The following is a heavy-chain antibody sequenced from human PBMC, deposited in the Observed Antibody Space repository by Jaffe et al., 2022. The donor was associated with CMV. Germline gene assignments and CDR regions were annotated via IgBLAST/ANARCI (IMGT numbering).Heavy chain of an antibody. J-gene: IGHJ3*02. CDR3: ARDGAHSSGYYPDAFDI. V-gene: IGHV1-2*02. D-gene: IGHD3-22*01. CDR2: INPNSGGT. Sequence: QVQLVQSGAEVKKPGASVKVSCKASGYTFTGYYMHWVRQAPGQGLEWMGWINPNSGGTNYAQKFQGRVTMTRDTSISTAYMELSRLRSDDTAVYYCARDGAHSSGYYPDAFDIWGQGTMVTVSS. CDR1: GYTFTGYY.